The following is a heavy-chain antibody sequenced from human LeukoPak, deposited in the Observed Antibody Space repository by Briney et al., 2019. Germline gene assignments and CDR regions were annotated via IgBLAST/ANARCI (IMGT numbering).Heavy chain of an antibody. CDR3: ARAHSSESYYYYMDV. CDR1: GFTFGNAW. D-gene: IGHD3-10*01. Sequence: PGGSLRLACAASGFTFGNAWMNWVRQAPGKGLEWVSYISSSSSTIYYADSVKGRFTISRDNAKNSLYLQMNSLRAEDTAVYYCARAHSSESYYYYMDVWGKGTTVTVSS. J-gene: IGHJ6*03. CDR2: ISSSSSTI. V-gene: IGHV3-48*01.